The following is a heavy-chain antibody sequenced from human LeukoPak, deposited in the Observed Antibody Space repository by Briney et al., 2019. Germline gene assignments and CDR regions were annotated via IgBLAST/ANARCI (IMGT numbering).Heavy chain of an antibody. CDR2: IHHSGRS. CDR1: ADLLSSGGHY. V-gene: IGHV4-31*03. CDR3: ARGGNRFGGFYFDY. Sequence: SETLSLTCTVSADLLSSGGHYWAWIRQFPGKGLESFGFIHHSGRSRHNPSLKDRVAISVDTSRKQFALKLSSVTAADTAMYYCARGGNRFGGFYFDYWGQGIQVIVSS. D-gene: IGHD3-10*01. J-gene: IGHJ4*02.